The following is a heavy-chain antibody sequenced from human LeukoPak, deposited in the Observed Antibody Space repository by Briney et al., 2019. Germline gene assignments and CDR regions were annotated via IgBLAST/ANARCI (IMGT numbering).Heavy chain of an antibody. Sequence: PSETLSLTCIVSGASISSYYWSWIRQPPGKGLEWIGYIYHSGSTYYNPSLKSRVTISVDRSKNQFSLKLSSVTAADTAVYYCARDRRGSYDSSGYHNAFDIWGQGTMVTVSS. J-gene: IGHJ3*02. D-gene: IGHD3-22*01. CDR3: ARDRRGSYDSSGYHNAFDI. V-gene: IGHV4-59*12. CDR1: GASISSYY. CDR2: IYHSGST.